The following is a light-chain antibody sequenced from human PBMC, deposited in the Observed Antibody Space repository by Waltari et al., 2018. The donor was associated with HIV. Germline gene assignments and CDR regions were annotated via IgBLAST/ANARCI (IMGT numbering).Light chain of an antibody. CDR3: STWDDSLNEWV. CDR1: RSNIGDNA. Sequence: QSVLTQPPSASGTPGQRVTISCSGSRSNIGDNAVNWYLQVPGTPPQLLIYSNNQRPSGVPDRFSGSKSGTSVSLAISGLQSEDEADYYCSTWDDSLNEWVFGGGTKLTVL. J-gene: IGLJ2*01. V-gene: IGLV1-44*01. CDR2: SNN.